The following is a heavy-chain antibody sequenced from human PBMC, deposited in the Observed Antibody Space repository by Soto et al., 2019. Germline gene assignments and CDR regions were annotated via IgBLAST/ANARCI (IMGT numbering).Heavy chain of an antibody. J-gene: IGHJ4*02. Sequence: QVQLVQSGAEVKKPGSSVKVSCKASGGTFSSYAISWVRQAPGQGLEWMGGIIPIFGTANYAQKFQGRVXIXAAXSTSTAYMELSSLRSEDTAVYYCARDRDSSGPLDYWGQGTLVTVSS. D-gene: IGHD3-22*01. CDR1: GGTFSSYA. CDR3: ARDRDSSGPLDY. V-gene: IGHV1-69*12. CDR2: IIPIFGTA.